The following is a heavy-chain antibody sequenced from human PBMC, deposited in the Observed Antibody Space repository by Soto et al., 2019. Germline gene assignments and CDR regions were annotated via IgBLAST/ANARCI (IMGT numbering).Heavy chain of an antibody. CDR3: ARVEAAHAPPDY. CDR2: ISSSSSYI. D-gene: IGHD6-6*01. CDR1: GFTFSSYS. Sequence: EVQLVESGGGLVKPGGSLRLSCAASGFTFSSYSMNWVRQAPGKGLEWVSSISSSSSYIYYADSVKGRFTISRDNAKNSLYLQMNSLRAEDTAVYYCARVEAAHAPPDYWGQGTLVTVSS. V-gene: IGHV3-21*01. J-gene: IGHJ4*02.